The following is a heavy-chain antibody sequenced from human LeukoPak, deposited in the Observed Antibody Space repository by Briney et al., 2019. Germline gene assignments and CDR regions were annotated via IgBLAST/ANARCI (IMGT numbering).Heavy chain of an antibody. J-gene: IGHJ4*02. CDR1: PASINGYY. D-gene: IGHD2-2*01. CDR3: ARARVGYCNSSSCYAIPFDY. Sequence: PSETLSLTCAVSPASINGYYWSWIRQSPGVGPEWIGYIYFSGSTKYNPSLKSRVTISVDTSKNQFSLKLSSVTAADTAFYFCARARVGYCNSSSCYAIPFDYWGQGTLVTVSS. V-gene: IGHV4-59*01. CDR2: IYFSGST.